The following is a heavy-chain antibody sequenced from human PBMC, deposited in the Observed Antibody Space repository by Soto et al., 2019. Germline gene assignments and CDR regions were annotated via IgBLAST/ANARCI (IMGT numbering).Heavy chain of an antibody. CDR1: GGSISSGDYY. D-gene: IGHD1-26*01. J-gene: IGHJ6*02. CDR3: ASEGGGGYYYYGMDV. CDR2: IYYSGST. V-gene: IGHV4-30-4*01. Sequence: QVQLQESGPGLVKPSQTLSLTCTVSGGSISSGDYYWSWIRQPPGKGLEWIGYIYYSGSTYYNPPLKSRLTRSLDTSKNQSSLKLSSVTAADTAVYYCASEGGGGYYYYGMDVWGQGTTVTVSS.